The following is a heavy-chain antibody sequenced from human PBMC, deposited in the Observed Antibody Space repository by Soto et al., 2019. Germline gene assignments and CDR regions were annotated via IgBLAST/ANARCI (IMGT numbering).Heavy chain of an antibody. D-gene: IGHD6-13*01. CDR3: TTGAIAAAGFDAFDI. CDR1: GFTFSNAL. Sequence: PGGSLRLSCAASGFTFSNALMSWVRQAPGKGLEWVGRIKSKTDGGTTDYAAPVKGRFTISRDDSKNTLYLQMNSLKTEDTAVYYCTTGAIAAAGFDAFDIWGQGTMVTVSS. CDR2: IKSKTDGGTT. J-gene: IGHJ3*02. V-gene: IGHV3-15*01.